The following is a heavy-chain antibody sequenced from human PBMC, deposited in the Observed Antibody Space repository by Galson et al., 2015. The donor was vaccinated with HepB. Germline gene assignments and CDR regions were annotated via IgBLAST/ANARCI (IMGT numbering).Heavy chain of an antibody. D-gene: IGHD6-13*01. V-gene: IGHV3-30-3*01. Sequence: SLRLSCAASGFVFSNYAMHWVRQAPGKGLEWVAVISFDAINKYHADSVKGRFTISRDNSKNTLYLQMNSLRPEDTAVYYCVRIIAPYSSSWYDGFRLPIDSWGQGTLVTVAS. CDR2: ISFDAINK. J-gene: IGHJ4*02. CDR3: VRIIAPYSSSWYDGFRLPIDS. CDR1: GFVFSNYA.